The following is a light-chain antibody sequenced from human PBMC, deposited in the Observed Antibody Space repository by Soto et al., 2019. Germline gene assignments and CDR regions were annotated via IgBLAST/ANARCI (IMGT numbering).Light chain of an antibody. Sequence: EIVLTQSPGTLSLSPGERATLSCRASQSVSSNLAWYQQKPGQAPRLLIYGASTRATGIPARFSGSGSGTEFTLPISSLQSEDFAVYYCQQYNNWPRTFGQGTKV. CDR1: QSVSSN. CDR3: QQYNNWPRT. V-gene: IGKV3-15*01. CDR2: GAS. J-gene: IGKJ1*01.